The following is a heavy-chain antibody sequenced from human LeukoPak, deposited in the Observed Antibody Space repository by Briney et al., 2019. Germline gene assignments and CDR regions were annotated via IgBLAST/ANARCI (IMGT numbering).Heavy chain of an antibody. J-gene: IGHJ4*02. CDR3: AGATWGSGYFDY. D-gene: IGHD7-27*01. V-gene: IGHV4-4*07. CDR1: GVSISRHY. CDR2: LYTSGSI. Sequence: SETLSLTCSVSGVSISRHYWSWIRQPAGKGLEWIGRLYTSGSINFNPSLKSRITMSVDTSKNQFSLRLSSVTAADTAVYYCAGATWGSGYFDYWGQGTLVTVSS.